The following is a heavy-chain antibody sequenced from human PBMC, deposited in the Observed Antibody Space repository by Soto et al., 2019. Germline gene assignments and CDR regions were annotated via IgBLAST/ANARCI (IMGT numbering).Heavy chain of an antibody. V-gene: IGHV3-30-3*01. CDR3: ARLSVSSWHTRGPFDY. Sequence: QVQLVESGGGVVQPGRSLRLSCAASGFTFSSYAMHWVRQAPGKGLEWVAVISYDGSNKYYADSVKGRFTISRDNSKNTLYLQMNSLRAEDTAVYYCARLSVSSWHTRGPFDYWGQGTLVTVSS. CDR1: GFTFSSYA. D-gene: IGHD6-13*01. CDR2: ISYDGSNK. J-gene: IGHJ4*02.